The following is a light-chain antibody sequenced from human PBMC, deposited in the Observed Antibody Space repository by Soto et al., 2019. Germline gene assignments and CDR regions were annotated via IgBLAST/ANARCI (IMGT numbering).Light chain of an antibody. J-gene: IGLJ1*01. CDR2: NVS. CDR1: NSDVGGHNY. Sequence: QSVLTQPASVSGSPGQSITISCTGTNSDVGGHNYVSWYQQSPGKAPKLIISNVSNRPSGVSNRFSGSKSGITASLTISGLQAEDEGDYYCSSFTRGDSHYVFGTGTKVTVL. CDR3: SSFTRGDSHYV. V-gene: IGLV2-14*01.